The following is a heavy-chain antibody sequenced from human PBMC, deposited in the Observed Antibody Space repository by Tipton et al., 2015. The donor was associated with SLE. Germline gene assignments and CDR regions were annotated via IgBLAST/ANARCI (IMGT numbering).Heavy chain of an antibody. J-gene: IGHJ5*02. CDR3: ARDGPRWFDP. V-gene: IGHV4-38-2*02. CDR2: FHHSGST. Sequence: TLSLTCTVSGYSGSDYYWGWIRLPPGKGLEWIGSFHHSGSTYYNPSLKSRVSISVDTSKNQFSLRLTSVTAADTAVYYCARDGPRWFDPWGQGTLVTVSS. CDR1: GYSGSDYY.